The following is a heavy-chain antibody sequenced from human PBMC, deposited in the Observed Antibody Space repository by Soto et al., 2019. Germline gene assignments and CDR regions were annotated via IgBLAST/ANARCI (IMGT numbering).Heavy chain of an antibody. V-gene: IGHV4-59*01. D-gene: IGHD6-13*01. CDR3: ARLSGPPDSSSWTLDY. J-gene: IGHJ4*02. CDR2: IYYSGST. Sequence: ASETLSLTCTVSGGSISSYYWSWIRQPPGKGLEWIGYIYYSGSTNYNPSLKSRVTISVDTSKNQFSLKLSSVTAADTAVYYCARLSGPPDSSSWTLDYWGQGTLVTVSS. CDR1: GGSISSYY.